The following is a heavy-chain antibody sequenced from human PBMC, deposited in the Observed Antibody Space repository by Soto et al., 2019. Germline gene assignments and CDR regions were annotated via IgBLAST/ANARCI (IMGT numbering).Heavy chain of an antibody. Sequence: QVQLVQSGSEMKKPGASVKVSCKASGYTFTAYGINWVRQAPGQGLEWMGWISNYNGNTNYAQRFQGRVIMTTDTPTTTSYKELRSLRSDDTAVYYCTRTPGDLRGSGTNEHWGQGTLVTVSS. V-gene: IGHV1-18*01. CDR3: TRTPGDLRGSGTNEH. D-gene: IGHD3-10*01. J-gene: IGHJ4*02. CDR2: ISNYNGNT. CDR1: GYTFTAYG.